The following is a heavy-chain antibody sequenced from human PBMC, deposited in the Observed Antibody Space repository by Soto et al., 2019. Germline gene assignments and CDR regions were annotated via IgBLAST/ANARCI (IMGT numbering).Heavy chain of an antibody. CDR1: GFTFSSYA. J-gene: IGHJ6*02. CDR3: ASRDYYYYYGMDV. CDR2: ISGSGGST. Sequence: GGSLRLSXAASGFTFSSYAMSWVRQAPGKGLEWVSAISGSGGSTYYADSVKGRFTISRDNSKDTLYLQMNSLRAEDTAVYYCASRDYYYYYGMDVWGQGTTVTVSS. V-gene: IGHV3-23*01.